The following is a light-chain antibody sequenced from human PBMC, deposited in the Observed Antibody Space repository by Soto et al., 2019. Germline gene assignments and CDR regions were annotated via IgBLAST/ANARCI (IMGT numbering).Light chain of an antibody. CDR3: AAWDDSLNGHVV. J-gene: IGLJ2*01. V-gene: IGLV1-44*01. Sequence: QSVLTQPPSASGTPGQRVTISCSGSNSNIESNTVNWYQQLPGTAPKLLIYSNNQRPSGVPDRFSGSKSGTSASLAISGLHSDDEADYYCAAWDDSLNGHVVFGGGTKLTVL. CDR2: SNN. CDR1: NSNIESNT.